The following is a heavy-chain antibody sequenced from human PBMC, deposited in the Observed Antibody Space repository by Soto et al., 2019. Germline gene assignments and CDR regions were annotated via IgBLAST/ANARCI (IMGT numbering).Heavy chain of an antibody. Sequence: SETLSLTCTVSGCSIRSGGYYWSWIRQHPGKGLEWFGYIYYSGSTYYNPSLKSRVTISVDTPKNQFSLKLSSVTAADTAVYYCASARGDTGYYYAMDVWGQGTTVTVSS. D-gene: IGHD3-10*01. J-gene: IGHJ6*02. CDR3: ASARGDTGYYYAMDV. V-gene: IGHV4-31*03. CDR1: GCSIRSGGYY. CDR2: IYYSGST.